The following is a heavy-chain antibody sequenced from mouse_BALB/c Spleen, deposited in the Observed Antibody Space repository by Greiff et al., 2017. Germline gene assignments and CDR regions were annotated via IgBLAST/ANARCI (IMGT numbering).Heavy chain of an antibody. Sequence: VQLQQSGTVLARPGASVKMSCKASGYTFTSYWMHWVKQRPGQGLEWIGAIYPGNSDTSYNQKFKGKAKLTAVTSTSTAYMELSSLTNEDSAVYYCTREGSMITLDYWGQGTTLTVSS. CDR3: TREGSMITLDY. CDR1: GYTFTSYW. D-gene: IGHD2-4*01. CDR2: IYPGNSDT. J-gene: IGHJ2*01. V-gene: IGHV1-5*01.